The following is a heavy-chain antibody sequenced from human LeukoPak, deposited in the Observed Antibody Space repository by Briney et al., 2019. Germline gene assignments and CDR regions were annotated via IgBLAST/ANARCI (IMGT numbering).Heavy chain of an antibody. V-gene: IGHV4-59*01. CDR3: ARGAYDSGSSQYFFDY. J-gene: IGHJ4*02. CDR2: IYYTVDT. CDR1: GDSLSSYY. D-gene: IGHD3-10*01. Sequence: EALSVSRTESGDSLSSYYWSWMRQPPGKGLEWMGYIYYTVDTNYNPSLKSRDTISIDTSKHTFTLKMNSVTAADTAVYYCARGAYDSGSSQYFFDYWGKGTMVAVSS.